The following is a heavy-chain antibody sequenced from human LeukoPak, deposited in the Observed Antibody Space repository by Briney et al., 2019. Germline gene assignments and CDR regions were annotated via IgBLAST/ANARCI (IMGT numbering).Heavy chain of an antibody. J-gene: IGHJ4*02. D-gene: IGHD4-23*01. CDR2: IYYSGST. Sequence: SETLSLTCTVSGGSISSYYWSWIRQPPGKGLEWIGYIYYSGSTNYNPSLKSRVTISVDTSKNQFSLKLSSVTAADTAVYYCARLKDGGVLSDYWGQGTLVTVSS. V-gene: IGHV4-59*08. CDR3: ARLKDGGVLSDY. CDR1: GGSISSYY.